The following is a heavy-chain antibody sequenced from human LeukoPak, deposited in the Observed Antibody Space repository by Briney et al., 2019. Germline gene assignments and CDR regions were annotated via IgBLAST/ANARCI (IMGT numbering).Heavy chain of an antibody. D-gene: IGHD3-10*01. Sequence: GGSLRLSCAASGFTFSSYAMHWVRQAPGKGLEWVAVISYDGSNKYYADSVKGRFTISRDNSKNTLYLQMNSLRAEDTAVYYCARGSYYYGSGSSGYGMDVWGQGTTVTVSS. V-gene: IGHV3-30-3*01. CDR3: ARGSYYYGSGSSGYGMDV. CDR1: GFTFSSYA. J-gene: IGHJ6*02. CDR2: ISYDGSNK.